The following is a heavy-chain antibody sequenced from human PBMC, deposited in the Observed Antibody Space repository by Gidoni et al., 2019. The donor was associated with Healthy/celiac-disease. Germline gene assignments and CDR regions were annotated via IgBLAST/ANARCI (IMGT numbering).Heavy chain of an antibody. CDR3: ARVDTIFGVVTDYYGMDV. CDR2: ISAYNGNT. V-gene: IGHV1-18*01. CDR1: GYTFTSYG. D-gene: IGHD3-3*01. Sequence: QVQLVQSGAEVKKPGASVKVSCKASGYTFTSYGISWVRQAPGQGLEWMGWISAYNGNTNYAQKLQGRVTMTTDTSMSTAYMELRSLRSDDTAVYYCARVDTIFGVVTDYYGMDVWGQGTTVTVSS. J-gene: IGHJ6*02.